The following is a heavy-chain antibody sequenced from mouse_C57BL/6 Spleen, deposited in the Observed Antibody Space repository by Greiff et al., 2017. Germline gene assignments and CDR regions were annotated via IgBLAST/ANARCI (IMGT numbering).Heavy chain of an antibody. V-gene: IGHV5-4*01. J-gene: IGHJ3*01. CDR2: ISDGGSYT. CDR1: GFTFSSYA. CDR3: GRGEGFAY. Sequence: DVLLVESGGGLVKPGGSLKLSCAASGFTFSSYAMSWVRQTPEKRLEWVATISDGGSYTYYPDNVKGRFTISRDNAKNHRYLQMSHLKSEDTAMYYCGRGEGFAYWGQGTLVTVSA.